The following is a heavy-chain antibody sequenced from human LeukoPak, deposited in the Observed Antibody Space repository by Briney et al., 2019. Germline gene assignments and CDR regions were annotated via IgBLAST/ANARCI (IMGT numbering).Heavy chain of an antibody. V-gene: IGHV3-21*01. J-gene: IGHJ5*02. CDR2: ISSSSSYI. D-gene: IGHD3-3*01. CDR1: GFTFSSYS. CDR3: ARGAGGVVEYSWFDP. Sequence: GGSLRLSCAASGFTFSSYSMNWVRQAPGRGLEWVSSISSSSSYIYYADSVKGRFTISRDNAKNSLYLQMNSLRAEDTAVYYCARGAGGVVEYSWFDPWGQGTLVTVSS.